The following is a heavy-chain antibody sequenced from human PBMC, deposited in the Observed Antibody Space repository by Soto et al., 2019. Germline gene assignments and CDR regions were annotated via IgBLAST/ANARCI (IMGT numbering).Heavy chain of an antibody. D-gene: IGHD3-3*01. CDR1: GGSISRDDYY. Sequence: QVQLQESGPGLVKPSQTLSLTCSVSGGSISRDDYYWNWIRQPPGKGLEWIGYIYYSGSTYYNPSLKSRVTISVDTSKNQFSLKLSSVTAADTAVYYCARDPRITIFGVVTPYGMDVWGQGATVTVSS. CDR2: IYYSGST. V-gene: IGHV4-30-4*01. J-gene: IGHJ6*02. CDR3: ARDPRITIFGVVTPYGMDV.